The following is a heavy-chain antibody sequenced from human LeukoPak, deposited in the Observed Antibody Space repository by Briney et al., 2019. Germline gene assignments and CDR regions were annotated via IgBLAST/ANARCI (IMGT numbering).Heavy chain of an antibody. CDR1: GFPFSSYW. J-gene: IGHJ4*03. Sequence: GGSLRLSCVASGFPFSSYWMTWVRQAPGKGLEWVANIKQDGSKKSYVDSVKGRFTISRDNAKNSLYLQMNSLRAEDTAIYYCTRVGYIDEGIDYWGLGTTVTVSS. CDR2: IKQDGSKK. D-gene: IGHD5-24*01. V-gene: IGHV3-7*04. CDR3: TRVGYIDEGIDY.